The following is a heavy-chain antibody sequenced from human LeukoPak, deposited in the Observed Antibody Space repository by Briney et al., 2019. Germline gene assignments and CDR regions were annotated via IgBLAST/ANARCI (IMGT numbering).Heavy chain of an antibody. J-gene: IGHJ4*02. Sequence: GGSLRLSCAASGSTFSSYGMHWVRQAPGKGLEWVAVISYDGSNKYYADSVKGRFTISRDNSKNTLYLQMNSLRAEDTAVYYCAKWGGGATRGYFDYWGQGTLVTVSS. D-gene: IGHD2-21*01. V-gene: IGHV3-30*18. CDR1: GSTFSSYG. CDR3: AKWGGGATRGYFDY. CDR2: ISYDGSNK.